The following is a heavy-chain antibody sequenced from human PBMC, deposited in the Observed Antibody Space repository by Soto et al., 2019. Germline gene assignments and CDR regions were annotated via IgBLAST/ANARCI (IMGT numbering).Heavy chain of an antibody. V-gene: IGHV3-30*18. CDR2: TSFDGSKK. CDR1: GFTFSSYG. J-gene: IGHJ6*02. Sequence: GGSLRLSCAASGFTFSSYGMHWVRQAPGKGLEWVAITSFDGSKKYYGDSVKGRFTISRDNSKNTLYLQMNSLRAGDTAVYYCAKDWDPLGYCSSTSCFSYGMDVWGQGTTVTVSS. D-gene: IGHD2-2*01. CDR3: AKDWDPLGYCSSTSCFSYGMDV.